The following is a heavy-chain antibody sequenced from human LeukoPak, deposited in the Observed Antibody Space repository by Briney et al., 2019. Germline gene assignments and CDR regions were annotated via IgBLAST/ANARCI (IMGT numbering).Heavy chain of an antibody. CDR2: MNPNSGNT. Sequence: ASVKVSCKASGYTFTSYDINWVRQATGQGLEWMGWMNPNSGNTGYAQKFQGRVTITRNTSISTAYMELSRLRSDDTAVYYCARGVMITFGGVLGYWGQGTLVTVSS. V-gene: IGHV1-8*03. D-gene: IGHD3-16*01. J-gene: IGHJ4*02. CDR1: GYTFTSYD. CDR3: ARGVMITFGGVLGY.